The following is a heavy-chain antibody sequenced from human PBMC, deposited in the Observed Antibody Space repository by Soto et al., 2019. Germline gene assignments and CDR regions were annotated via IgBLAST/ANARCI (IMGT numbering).Heavy chain of an antibody. D-gene: IGHD3-22*01. J-gene: IGHJ4*02. V-gene: IGHV1-24*01. CDR2: FDPEDGET. CDR3: ATDYRAYYYDSSGYYYFGY. CDR1: GYTLTELS. Sequence: ASVKVSCKVSGYTLTELSMHWVRQAPGKGLEWMGGFDPEDGETIYAQKFQGRVTMTEDTSTDTAYMELSSLRSEDTAVYYCATDYRAYYYDSSGYYYFGYWGQGTLVTVSS.